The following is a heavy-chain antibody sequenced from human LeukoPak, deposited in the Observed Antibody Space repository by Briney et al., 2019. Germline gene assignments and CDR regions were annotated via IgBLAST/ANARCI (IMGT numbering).Heavy chain of an antibody. CDR1: GFTFSSYA. CDR3: AKGDDFWSGYSDY. J-gene: IGHJ4*02. V-gene: IGHV3-23*01. D-gene: IGHD3-3*01. CDR2: ISGSGGST. Sequence: GGSLRLSCAASGFTFSSYAMSWVRQAPGKGPEWVSAISGSGGSTYYADSVKGRFTISRDNSKNTLYLQMNSLRAEDTAVYYCAKGDDFWSGYSDYWGQGTLVTVSS.